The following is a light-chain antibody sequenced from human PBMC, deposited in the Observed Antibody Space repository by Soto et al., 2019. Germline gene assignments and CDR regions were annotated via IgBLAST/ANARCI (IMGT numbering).Light chain of an antibody. J-gene: IGKJ2*01. CDR2: AAS. V-gene: IGKV1-39*01. CDR3: QQSYNTPRT. CDR1: QDISGY. Sequence: DIQMTQSPPSLSASVGDRVTITCRASQDISGYLNWFQQKPGKAPKLLIYAASSLQSGVPSRFSGSGSGAVFTLTINRLQPEDFASYYCQQSYNTPRTFGQGTKLEI.